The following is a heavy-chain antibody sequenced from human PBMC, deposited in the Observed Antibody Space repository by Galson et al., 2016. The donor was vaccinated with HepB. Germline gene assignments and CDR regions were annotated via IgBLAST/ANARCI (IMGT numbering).Heavy chain of an antibody. D-gene: IGHD6-19*01. CDR3: VAGAGWLPDY. V-gene: IGHV3-7*03. Sequence: SLRLSCAVSGLTFNIQYMSWVRQAPGKGLEWVANIEKDGSEENYVDSVKGRFTISRDNAKNSAYLQMNNVRAEDMAIYYCVAGAGWLPDYWGQGTLVSVSS. CDR1: GLTFNIQY. CDR2: IEKDGSEE. J-gene: IGHJ4*02.